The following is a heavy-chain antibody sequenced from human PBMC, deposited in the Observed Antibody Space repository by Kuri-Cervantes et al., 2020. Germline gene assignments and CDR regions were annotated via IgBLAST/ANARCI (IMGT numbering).Heavy chain of an antibody. CDR1: GFTFSGSA. CDR2: ISYDGSNK. Sequence: LSLTCAASGFTFSGSAMHWVRQAPGKGLEWVAVISYDGSNKYYADSVKGRFTISRDNSKNTLYLQMNSLRAEDTAVYYCARDDEYSSSLLDYWGQGTLVTDSS. V-gene: IGHV3-30*01. D-gene: IGHD6-6*01. CDR3: ARDDEYSSSLLDY. J-gene: IGHJ4*02.